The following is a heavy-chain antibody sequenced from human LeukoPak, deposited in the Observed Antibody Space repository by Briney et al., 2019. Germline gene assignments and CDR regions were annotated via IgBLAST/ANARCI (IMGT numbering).Heavy chain of an antibody. CDR2: IYPGDSDT. V-gene: IGHV5-51*01. CDR1: GYSFTSYW. CDR3: ARLRSSSWYIYYYGMDV. D-gene: IGHD6-13*01. J-gene: IGHJ6*02. Sequence: GESLKISCKGSGYSFTSYWIGWVRQMPGKGLEWMGIIYPGDSDTRYSPSFQGQVTISADKSISTAYLRWSSLKASDTAVYHCARLRSSSWYIYYYGMDVWGQGTTVTVSS.